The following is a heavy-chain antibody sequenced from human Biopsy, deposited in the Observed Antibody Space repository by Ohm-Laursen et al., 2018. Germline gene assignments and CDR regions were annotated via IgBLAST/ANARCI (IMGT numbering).Heavy chain of an antibody. Sequence: GTLSLTWTVSGVSISSYFWSWIRQPLGKGLEWIGYVSYSGNTKYNPSLKSRVIISAPTSKNQFSLKLISVTAADTAMYYCAAYYYDSSGYFYAFHYWGQGTLVTVSS. D-gene: IGHD3-22*01. CDR3: AAYYYDSSGYFYAFHY. V-gene: IGHV4-59*08. J-gene: IGHJ4*02. CDR2: VSYSGNT. CDR1: GVSISSYF.